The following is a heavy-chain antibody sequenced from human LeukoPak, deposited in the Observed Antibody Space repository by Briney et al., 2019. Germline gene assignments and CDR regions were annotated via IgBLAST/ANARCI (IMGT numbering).Heavy chain of an antibody. CDR2: INAGNGNT. CDR1: GYTFTSYA. CDR3: ARGPLRLYSYDSSANYFRWFDP. D-gene: IGHD3-22*01. V-gene: IGHV1-3*01. Sequence: ASVKVSCKASGYTFTSYAMHWVRQAPGQRLEWMGWINAGNGNTKYSQEFQGRVTITRDTSASTAYMELSSLRSDDTAVYYCARGPLRLYSYDSSANYFRWFDPWGQGTLVTVSS. J-gene: IGHJ5*02.